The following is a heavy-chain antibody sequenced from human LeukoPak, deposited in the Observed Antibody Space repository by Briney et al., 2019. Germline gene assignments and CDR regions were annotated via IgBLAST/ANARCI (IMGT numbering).Heavy chain of an antibody. CDR1: GFTFSSYA. D-gene: IGHD6-19*01. CDR3: ARGYSSGWYYFDY. CDR2: ISYDGSNK. Sequence: GGSLRLSCAASGFTFSSYAMHWVRQAPGKGLEWVAVISYDGSNKYYADSVKGRFTISRDNSKNTLYLQMNSLRAEDTAVYYCARGYSSGWYYFDYWGQGTLVTVSS. V-gene: IGHV3-30*01. J-gene: IGHJ4*02.